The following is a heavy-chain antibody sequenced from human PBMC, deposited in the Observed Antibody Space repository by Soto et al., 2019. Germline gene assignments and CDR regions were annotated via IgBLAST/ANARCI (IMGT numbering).Heavy chain of an antibody. D-gene: IGHD4-4*01. CDR2: ISYAGRNN. CDR3: AKVPNPYSNYVVSAFDI. J-gene: IGHJ3*02. V-gene: IGHV3-30*18. CDR1: GFTFSSYG. Sequence: QVQLVESGGGVVQPGRSLRLSCAASGFTFSSYGMHWVRQAPGKGLEWVAVISYAGRNNYYADSVKGRFTISRDNSKNTLYLQMNSLRAEDTAVYYCAKVPNPYSNYVVSAFDIWGQGTMVTVSS.